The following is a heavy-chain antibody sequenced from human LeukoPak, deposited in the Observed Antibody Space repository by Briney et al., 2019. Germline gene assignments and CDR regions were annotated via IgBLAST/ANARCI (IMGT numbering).Heavy chain of an antibody. V-gene: IGHV1-69*13. CDR2: IIPIFGTA. Sequence: ASVKVSCKASGGTFSSYAISWVRQAPGQGLEWMGGIIPIFGTANYAQKFQGRVTITADEFTSTAYMELSSLRSEDTAVYYCARAGATYYYDSSGYYLIDYWGQGTLVTVSS. CDR3: ARAGATYYYDSSGYYLIDY. J-gene: IGHJ4*02. D-gene: IGHD3-22*01. CDR1: GGTFSSYA.